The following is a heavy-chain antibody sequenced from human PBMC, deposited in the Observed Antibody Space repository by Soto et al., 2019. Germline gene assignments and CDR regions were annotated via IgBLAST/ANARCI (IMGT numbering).Heavy chain of an antibody. CDR1: GFTFSSYA. Sequence: EVQLLESGGGLVQPGGSLRLSCADSGFTFSSYAMSWVRQAPGKGLEWVSAISGSGGSTYYADSVKGRFTISRDNSKNTLYLQMYSLRAEDTAVYYCARRSSGWYFDYWVQGTLVTVSS. CDR2: ISGSGGST. CDR3: ARRSSGWYFDY. V-gene: IGHV3-23*01. J-gene: IGHJ4*02. D-gene: IGHD6-19*01.